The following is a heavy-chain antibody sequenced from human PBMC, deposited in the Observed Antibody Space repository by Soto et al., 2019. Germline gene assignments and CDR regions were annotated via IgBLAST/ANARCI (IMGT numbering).Heavy chain of an antibody. CDR2: IDGSGGTT. CDR1: GFPFSSTD. D-gene: IGHD3-10*01. V-gene: IGHV3-23*01. CDR3: AKNSGWFNT. Sequence: GGSLRLSCAAAGFPFSSTDMTWVRQAPGKGLEWVSTIDGSGGTTYYADSVKGRFTISRDNSINTVFLQMNSLRADDTALYFCAKNSGWFNTWGQGALVTVSS. J-gene: IGHJ5*02.